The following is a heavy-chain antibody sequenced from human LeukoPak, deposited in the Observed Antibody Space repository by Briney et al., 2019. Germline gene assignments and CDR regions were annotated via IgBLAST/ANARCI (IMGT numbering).Heavy chain of an antibody. CDR3: ATLLKGGSPNWFDP. CDR2: IYYSGST. V-gene: IGHV4-59*01. D-gene: IGHD1-26*01. Sequence: KPSETLSLTCTVSGGSISSYYWSWIRQPPGKGLEWIGYIYYSGSTNYNPSLKSRVTISVDTSKNQFSLKLSSVTAADTAVYYYATLLKGGSPNWFDPWGQGTLVTVSS. CDR1: GGSISSYY. J-gene: IGHJ5*02.